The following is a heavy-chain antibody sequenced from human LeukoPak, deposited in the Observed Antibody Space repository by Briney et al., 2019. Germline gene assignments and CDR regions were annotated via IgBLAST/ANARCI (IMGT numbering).Heavy chain of an antibody. V-gene: IGHV1-69*06. CDR2: IIPIFGTA. CDR3: ARGLYSSGWYYFDY. CDR1: GGTFSSYA. D-gene: IGHD6-19*01. Sequence: GSSVKVSCKASGGTFSSYAISWVRQAPGQGLEWMGGIIPIFGTANYAQKFQGRVTITADKSTSTAYMELSSLRSEDTAVYYCARGLYSSGWYYFDYWGQGTPVTVSS. J-gene: IGHJ4*02.